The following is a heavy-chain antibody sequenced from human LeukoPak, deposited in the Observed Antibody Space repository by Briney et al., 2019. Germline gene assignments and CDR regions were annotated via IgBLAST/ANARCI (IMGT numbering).Heavy chain of an antibody. CDR1: GFTFSSYS. Sequence: TGGSLRLSCAASGFTFSSYSMNWVRQAPGKGLEWVSSISSSSSYIYYADSVKGRFTISRDNAKNSLYLQMNSLRAEDTAVYYCARDFRIIAAAGMYYFDYWGQGTLVTVSS. CDR2: ISSSSSYI. CDR3: ARDFRIIAAAGMYYFDY. J-gene: IGHJ4*02. D-gene: IGHD6-13*01. V-gene: IGHV3-21*01.